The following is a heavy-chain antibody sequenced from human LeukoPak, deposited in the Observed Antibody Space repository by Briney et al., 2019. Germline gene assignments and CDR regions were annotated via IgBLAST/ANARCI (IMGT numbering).Heavy chain of an antibody. Sequence: GGSLRLSCTASGFTFGDYALSWVRQAPGKGLEWVGFIRTKAYGAKSAYAASVTGRFTTSRDDSNSIAYLQMNSLKAEDTAVYYCSRDGNYYDSDYYYYMDVWGKGTTVTISS. CDR1: GFTFGDYA. CDR3: SRDGNYYDSDYYYYMDV. D-gene: IGHD3-22*01. J-gene: IGHJ6*03. V-gene: IGHV3-49*04. CDR2: IRTKAYGAKS.